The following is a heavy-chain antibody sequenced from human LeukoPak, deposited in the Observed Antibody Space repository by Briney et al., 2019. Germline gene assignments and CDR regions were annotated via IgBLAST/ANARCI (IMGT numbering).Heavy chain of an antibody. CDR1: GFTFSSSW. J-gene: IGHJ6*02. CDR3: AKEYPYGSGSYYTRYYGMDV. V-gene: IGHV3-74*01. D-gene: IGHD3-10*01. CDR2: ISWNSGSI. Sequence: GGSLRLSCAVSGFTFSSSWMHWVRQAPGKGLEWVSGISWNSGSIGYADSVKGRFTISRDNAKNTLYLQRNSLRAEDTAVYYCAKEYPYGSGSYYTRYYGMDVWGQGTTVTVSS.